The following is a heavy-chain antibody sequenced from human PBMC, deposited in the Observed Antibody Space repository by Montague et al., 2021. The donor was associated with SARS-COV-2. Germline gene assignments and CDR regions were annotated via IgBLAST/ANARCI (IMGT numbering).Heavy chain of an antibody. V-gene: IGHV4-59*08. CDR3: ARQDAWAYCGDECYRGWFDS. J-gene: IGHJ5*01. CDR1: FGSISTYY. CDR2: IFYNGGT. D-gene: IGHD2-21*01. Sequence: SETLSLTRTVSFGSISTYYWSWIRQPPGKGLEWIGFIFYNGGTKYNPSLKRRVSISLDTSKNQFSLKLSSVNAADTAVYYCARQDAWAYCGDECYRGWFDSWGQGTLVTVSS.